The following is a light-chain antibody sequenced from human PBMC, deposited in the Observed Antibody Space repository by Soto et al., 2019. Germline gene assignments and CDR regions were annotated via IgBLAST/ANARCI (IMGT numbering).Light chain of an antibody. J-gene: IGLJ1*01. CDR1: SSDVGGYDY. CDR3: SSYTTSSTHYV. CDR2: EVG. Sequence: QSALTQPASVSGSPGQSITISCTGTSSDVGGYDYVSWYQQHPGKAPKLMIYEVGNRPSGVSNRFSGSKSGNTASLTISGFQAEDEADYYCSSYTTSSTHYVFGTGTKLTVL. V-gene: IGLV2-14*01.